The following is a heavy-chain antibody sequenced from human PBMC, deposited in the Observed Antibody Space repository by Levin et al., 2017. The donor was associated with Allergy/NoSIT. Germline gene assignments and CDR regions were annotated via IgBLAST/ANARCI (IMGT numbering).Heavy chain of an antibody. V-gene: IGHV3-23*01. CDR3: AKGDSSGWLPDY. Sequence: GGSLRLSCAASGFTFSSYAMSWIRQAPGKGLEWVSAISGSSGAKTYYADSVKGRFTISRDNSKTTLYVQMNSLREEDTAIYYCAKGDSSGWLPDYWGQGTLVTVSS. J-gene: IGHJ4*02. CDR2: ISGSSGAKT. D-gene: IGHD3-22*01. CDR1: GFTFSSYA.